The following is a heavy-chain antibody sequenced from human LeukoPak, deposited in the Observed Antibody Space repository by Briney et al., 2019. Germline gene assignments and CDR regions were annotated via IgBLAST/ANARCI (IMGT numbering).Heavy chain of an antibody. V-gene: IGHV4-34*01. J-gene: IGHJ6*02. CDR3: ARVRALYGSGSYQGYYYYYGMDV. CDR1: GGSISGYY. CDR2: INHSGST. Sequence: PSETLSLTCTVSGGSISGYYWSWIRQPPGKGLEWIGEINHSGSTNYNPSLKSRVTISVDTSKNQFSLRLSSVTAADTAVYYCARVRALYGSGSYQGYYYYYGMDVWGQGTTVTVSS. D-gene: IGHD3-10*01.